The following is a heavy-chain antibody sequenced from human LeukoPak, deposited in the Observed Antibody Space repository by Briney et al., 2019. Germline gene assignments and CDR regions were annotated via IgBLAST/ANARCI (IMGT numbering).Heavy chain of an antibody. V-gene: IGHV1-18*01. CDR3: ATWGSDYYDSN. CDR2: ISAYNGNT. Sequence: EASVKVSCKASGYTFTSYGISWVRQAPGQGLEWMGWISAYNGNTNYAQKLQGRVTITRDTSASTAYMELSSLRSEDTAVYYCATWGSDYYDSNWGQGTLVTVSS. CDR1: GYTFTSYG. D-gene: IGHD3-22*01. J-gene: IGHJ4*02.